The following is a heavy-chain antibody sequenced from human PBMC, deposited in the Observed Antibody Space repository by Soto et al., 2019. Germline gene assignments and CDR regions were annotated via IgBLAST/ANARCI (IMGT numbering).Heavy chain of an antibody. Sequence: SVKVSCKASGFTFTSSAVQWVRQARGQRLEWIGWIVVGSGNTNYAQKFQERVTITRDMSTSTAYMELSSLRSEDTAVYYCARDHRGYCSSSRCYGIDPWGQGTLVTVSS. CDR2: IVVGSGNT. V-gene: IGHV1-58*01. CDR1: GFTFTSSA. J-gene: IGHJ5*02. D-gene: IGHD2-2*01. CDR3: ARDHRGYCSSSRCYGIDP.